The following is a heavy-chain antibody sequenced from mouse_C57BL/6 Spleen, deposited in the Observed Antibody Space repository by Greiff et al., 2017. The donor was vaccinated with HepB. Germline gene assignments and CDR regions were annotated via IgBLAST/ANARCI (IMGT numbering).Heavy chain of an antibody. CDR1: GYSITSGYY. CDR3: ARNGMVTTFGY. CDR2: ISYDGSN. D-gene: IGHD2-2*01. V-gene: IGHV3-6*01. J-gene: IGHJ2*01. Sequence: ESGPGLVKPSQSLSLTCSVTGYSITSGYYWNWIRQFPGNKLEWMGYISYDGSNNYNPSLKNRISITRDTSKNQFFLKLNSVTTEDTATYYCARNGMVTTFGYWGQGTTLTVSS.